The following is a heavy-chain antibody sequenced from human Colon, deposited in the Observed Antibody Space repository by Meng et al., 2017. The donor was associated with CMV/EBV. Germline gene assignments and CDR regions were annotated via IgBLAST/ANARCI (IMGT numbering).Heavy chain of an antibody. CDR2: VHISGNT. CDR3: ARDSSLSGMDY. J-gene: IGHJ4*02. CDR1: DASLHSYY. Sequence: SPVLRDPPETLSPPSAVPDASLHSYYWSCSRQPAGKGLKWIGLVHISGNTNYNPSLKSRVTMSIDTSKNQLSLNIRSVTAADTAVYYCARDSSLSGMDYWGQGTLVTVSS. V-gene: IGHV4-4*07. D-gene: IGHD3-10*01.